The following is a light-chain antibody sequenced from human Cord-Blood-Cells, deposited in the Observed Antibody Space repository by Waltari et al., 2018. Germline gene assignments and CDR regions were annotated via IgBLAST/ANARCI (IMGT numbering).Light chain of an antibody. Sequence: AIRMTQSPSSFSASTGDRVTITCRASQCISSYLAWYQQKPGKAPKLLIYAASTLQSGVPSRFSGSGSGTDFALTISCLQSEDFATYYCQQYYSYPLTFGGGTKVEIK. CDR2: AAS. J-gene: IGKJ4*01. V-gene: IGKV1-8*01. CDR1: QCISSY. CDR3: QQYYSYPLT.